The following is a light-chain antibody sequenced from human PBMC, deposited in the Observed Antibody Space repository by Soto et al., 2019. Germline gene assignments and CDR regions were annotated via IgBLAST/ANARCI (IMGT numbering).Light chain of an antibody. CDR1: QSISSW. CDR2: DAS. V-gene: IGKV1-5*01. Sequence: DIPMTQSPSTLSASVGDRVTISCRASQSISSWLAWYQQKPGKAPKVLIYDASSLQSGVPSRFSGSGSGTEFTLTISSLQPDDFATYYCQQYNANFGQGTRLEIK. CDR3: QQYNAN. J-gene: IGKJ2*01.